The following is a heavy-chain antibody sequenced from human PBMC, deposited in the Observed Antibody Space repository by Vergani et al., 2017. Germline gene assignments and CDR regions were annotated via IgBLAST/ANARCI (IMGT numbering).Heavy chain of an antibody. Sequence: QLQLQESGPGLVKPSETLSLTCTVSGGSISSSSYYWGWIRQPPGKGLAWIGSRYYSGSTYYNPSLKSRVTISGDTSKNQFALKLSSVTAADTAVYYCAKQLVGYFDYWGQGTLVTVSS. V-gene: IGHV4-39*01. D-gene: IGHD6-6*01. CDR2: RYYSGST. CDR1: GGSISSSSYY. J-gene: IGHJ4*02. CDR3: AKQLVGYFDY.